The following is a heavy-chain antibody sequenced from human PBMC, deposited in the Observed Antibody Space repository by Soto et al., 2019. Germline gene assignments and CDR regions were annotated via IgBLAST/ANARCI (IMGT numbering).Heavy chain of an antibody. V-gene: IGHV1-69*01. D-gene: IGHD5-12*01. Sequence: QVLRVQSGAEVKKPGSSVKVSCKAARDSFSTSGFSWVRQAPGQGLEWMGGFIPIFGTANYAPKFQGRVTMTADESTGTASMELSSLRSEDTAMYYCARSGYSFGPNFDWGQGTLVTVSS. CDR1: RDSFSTSG. CDR3: ARSGYSFGPNFD. CDR2: FIPIFGTA. J-gene: IGHJ4*02.